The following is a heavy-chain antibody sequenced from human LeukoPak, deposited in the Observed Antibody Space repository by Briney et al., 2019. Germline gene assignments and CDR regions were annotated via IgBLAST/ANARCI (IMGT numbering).Heavy chain of an antibody. D-gene: IGHD2-2*01. CDR2: INPNSGGT. V-gene: IGHV1-2*06. CDR1: GYTFTGYY. Sequence: ASVKVSCKASGYTFTGYYMHWVRQAPGQGLEWMGRINPNSGGTNYAQKFQGRVTMTRDTSISTAYMELSRLRSDDTAVYYCARELHIVVVPAANPGGYWGQGTLVTASS. CDR3: ARELHIVVVPAANPGGY. J-gene: IGHJ4*02.